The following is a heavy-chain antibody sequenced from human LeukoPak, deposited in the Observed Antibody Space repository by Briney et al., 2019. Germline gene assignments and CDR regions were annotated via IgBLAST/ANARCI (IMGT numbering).Heavy chain of an antibody. CDR3: TTVKQWLTRPFDY. CDR1: GFTFSNAW. D-gene: IGHD6-19*01. J-gene: IGHJ4*02. Sequence: PGGSLRLSCAASGFTFSNAWMSWVRQAPGKGLEWVGRIKSKTDGGTTDYAAPVKGRFTISRDDSKNTLYLQMNSLKTEDSAVYYCTTVKQWLTRPFDYWGQGTLVTVSS. CDR2: IKSKTDGGTT. V-gene: IGHV3-15*01.